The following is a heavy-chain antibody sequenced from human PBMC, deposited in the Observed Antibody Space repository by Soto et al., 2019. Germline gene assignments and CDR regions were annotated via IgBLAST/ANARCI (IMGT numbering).Heavy chain of an antibody. D-gene: IGHD3-3*01. CDR2: VKSKADCGLA. CDR1: GFSITNTW. Sequence: GGSLRLSCAASGFSITNTWMHWVRQAPGNGLEWVGRVKSKADCGLADYAALVKGRFTVSRVDSKNTQYLQMNSLKMEDTAVDYCNSYPDFWGGHTHLWGQETLVTDSS. J-gene: IGHJ5*02. V-gene: IGHV3-15*07. CDR3: NSYPDFWGGHTHL.